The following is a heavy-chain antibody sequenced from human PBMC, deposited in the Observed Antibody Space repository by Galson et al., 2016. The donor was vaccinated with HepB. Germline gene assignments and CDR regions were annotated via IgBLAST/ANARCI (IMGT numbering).Heavy chain of an antibody. J-gene: IGHJ4*02. Sequence: NWVRQAPGKGLEWVSAISGSGGTTYYADSVKGRFTISRDNSKNTLYVQMNSLRAEDMAVYYCARGDIVGAIFDYWGQGTLVTVSS. CDR2: ISGSGGTT. D-gene: IGHD1-26*01. CDR3: ARGDIVGAIFDY. V-gene: IGHV3-23*01.